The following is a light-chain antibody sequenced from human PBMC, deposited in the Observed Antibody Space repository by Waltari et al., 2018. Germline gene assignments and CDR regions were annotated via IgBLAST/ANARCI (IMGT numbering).Light chain of an antibody. Sequence: QPALTQPASVSGSPGQPITISGTGTSSAVGGYNYVSWYQQHPGKAPKLMIYDVSQRPSGVSNRFSGSKSGNTASLTISGLQAEDEADYYCSSYTSSSTLVFGGGTKLTVL. CDR1: SSAVGGYNY. CDR2: DVS. CDR3: SSYTSSSTLV. V-gene: IGLV2-14*03. J-gene: IGLJ3*02.